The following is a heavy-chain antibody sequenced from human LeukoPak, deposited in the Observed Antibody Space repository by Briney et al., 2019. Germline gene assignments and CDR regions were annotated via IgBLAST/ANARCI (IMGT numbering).Heavy chain of an antibody. V-gene: IGHV4-59*01. CDR3: ARASSPYLLDAFAI. CDR1: GGSMNNYY. CDR2: IYYSGTT. Sequence: PSETLSLTCSVSGGSMNNYYWSWIRQPPGKGLEWICYIYYSGTTNYNPSLKSRVTISVDTSKNQFSLKVSSVTAADTAVYYCARASSPYLLDAFAIWGQGTMVTVSS. D-gene: IGHD2-15*01. J-gene: IGHJ3*02.